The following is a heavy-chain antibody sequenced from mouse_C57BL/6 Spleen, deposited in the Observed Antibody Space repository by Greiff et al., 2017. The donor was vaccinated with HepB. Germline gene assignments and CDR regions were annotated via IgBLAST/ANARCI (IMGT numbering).Heavy chain of an antibody. CDR3: ARHREDYYGSSYDWYFDV. Sequence: EVHLVESGGDLVKPGGSLKLSCAASGFTFSSYGMSWVRQTPDKRLEWVATISSGGSYTYYPDSVKGRFTISRDNAKNTLYLQMSSLKSEDTAMYYCARHREDYYGSSYDWYFDVWGTGTTVTVSS. J-gene: IGHJ1*03. D-gene: IGHD1-1*01. CDR1: GFTFSSYG. V-gene: IGHV5-6*01. CDR2: ISSGGSYT.